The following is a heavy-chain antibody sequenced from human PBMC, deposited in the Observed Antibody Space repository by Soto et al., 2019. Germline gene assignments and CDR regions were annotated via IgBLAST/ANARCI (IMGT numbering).Heavy chain of an antibody. D-gene: IGHD1-26*01. Sequence: QVQLQESGPGLVKPSLTLSLTCTVSGGSISSDDYYWNWIRQRPGEGLEWIGYIYYSGSTSYNPSLKSRISISVDTSKNQFSLKLSSVTAADTAVYYCARVGYSGSYFDYWGQGTLVTVSS. J-gene: IGHJ4*02. CDR3: ARVGYSGSYFDY. V-gene: IGHV4-31*03. CDR1: GGSISSDDYY. CDR2: IYYSGST.